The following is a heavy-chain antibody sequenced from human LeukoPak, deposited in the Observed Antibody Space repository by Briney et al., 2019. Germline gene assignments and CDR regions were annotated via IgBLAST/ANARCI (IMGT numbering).Heavy chain of an antibody. J-gene: IGHJ4*02. V-gene: IGHV3-30-3*01. Sequence: PGGSLRLSCAASGFTFSSYAMHWVRQAPGKGPEWVAVISYDGSNKYYADSVKGRFTISRDNPKNTLYLQMNSLRAEDTAVYYCATSNLPFDYWGQGTLVTVSS. CDR3: ATSNLPFDY. CDR2: ISYDGSNK. CDR1: GFTFSSYA.